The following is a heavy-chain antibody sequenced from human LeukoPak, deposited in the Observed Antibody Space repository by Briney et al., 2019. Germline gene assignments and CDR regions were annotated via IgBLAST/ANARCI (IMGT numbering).Heavy chain of an antibody. D-gene: IGHD2-21*01. J-gene: IGHJ5*02. Sequence: ASVKVSCKASGYTFTSYGISWVRQAPGRGLEWMGWISAYNGNTNYAQKLQGRVTMTTDTSTSTAYMELRSLRSDDTAVYYCARVPRGGDEFDPWGQGTLVIVSS. CDR2: ISAYNGNT. CDR1: GYTFTSYG. V-gene: IGHV1-18*01. CDR3: ARVPRGGDEFDP.